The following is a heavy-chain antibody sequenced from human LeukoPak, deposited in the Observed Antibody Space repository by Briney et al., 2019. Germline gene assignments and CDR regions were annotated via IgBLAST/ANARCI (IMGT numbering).Heavy chain of an antibody. Sequence: GGSLTLSCAASGFTFSSYSMNWGRQAPGKGLEWVSSISSSSSYIYYADSVKGRFTISRDNAKNSLYLQMNSLRAEDTAVYYCARALQWELSYYFDYWGQGTLVTVSS. J-gene: IGHJ4*02. CDR3: ARALQWELSYYFDY. V-gene: IGHV3-21*01. D-gene: IGHD1-26*01. CDR1: GFTFSSYS. CDR2: ISSSSSYI.